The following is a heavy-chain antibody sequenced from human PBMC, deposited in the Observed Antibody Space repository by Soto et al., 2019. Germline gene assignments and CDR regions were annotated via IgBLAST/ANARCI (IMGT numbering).Heavy chain of an antibody. V-gene: IGHV1-18*01. CDR2: ISPYTGNT. J-gene: IGHJ6*02. CDR3: VMVDNYVTPTPQDV. CDR1: GYIFVKYG. Sequence: QVQLVQSGDEVKKPGASVKVSCKASGYIFVKYGIAWVRQAPGQGIEWMGWISPYTGNTHSATKVQGRLTMTTDTSTTTAYMDLGSLTSDDTAVYYYVMVDNYVTPTPQDVWGQGTTVTVS. D-gene: IGHD3-16*01.